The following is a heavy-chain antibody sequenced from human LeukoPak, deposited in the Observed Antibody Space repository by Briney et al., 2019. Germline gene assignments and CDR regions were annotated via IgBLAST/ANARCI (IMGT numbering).Heavy chain of an antibody. D-gene: IGHD6-19*01. CDR3: TSIAVPGITYDAFDI. J-gene: IGHJ3*02. CDR2: ISSSSSTI. CDR1: GFTFSSYS. Sequence: GGSLRLSCAASGFTFSSYSMNWVRQAPGKGLEWVSYISSSSSTIYYAGSVKGRFTISRDNAKNSLYLQMNSLKTEDTAVYYCTSIAVPGITYDAFDIWGQGTMVTVSS. V-gene: IGHV3-48*01.